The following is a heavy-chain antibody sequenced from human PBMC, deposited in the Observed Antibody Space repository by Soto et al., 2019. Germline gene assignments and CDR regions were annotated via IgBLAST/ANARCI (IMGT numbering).Heavy chain of an antibody. CDR2: INPNSGGT. V-gene: IGHV1-2*04. CDR1: GYTFTGYY. D-gene: IGHD3-9*01. CDR3: AIDVFYILNGRNYDGMDG. J-gene: IGHJ6*04. Sequence: ASVKVSCKASGYTFTGYYMHWVRQAPGQGLEWMGWINPNSGGTNYAQKFQGWVTMTRDTSISTAYMELSRLRSDDTAVYYCAIDVFYILNGRNYDGMDGWAKRTT.